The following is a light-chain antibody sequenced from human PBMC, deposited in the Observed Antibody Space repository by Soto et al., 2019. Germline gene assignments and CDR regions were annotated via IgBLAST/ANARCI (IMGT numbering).Light chain of an antibody. CDR3: QQYYSIPPT. J-gene: IGKJ1*01. V-gene: IGKV4-1*01. CDR2: WAS. Sequence: DTVLTQSPDSLAVSLGEGATIDCKSSQSVLYSSNNKNYLAWYQQKPGQPPKLLIYWASTRESGVPDRFSGSGSGTDFTLTISSLQAEDVAVYYCQQYYSIPPTFGQGTKVDIK. CDR1: QSVLYSSNNKNY.